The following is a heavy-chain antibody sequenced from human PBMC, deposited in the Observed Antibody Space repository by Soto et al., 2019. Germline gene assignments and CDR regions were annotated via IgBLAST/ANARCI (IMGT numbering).Heavy chain of an antibody. CDR3: ATVERSVALVGWFDP. CDR1: GGTFSSYV. J-gene: IGHJ5*02. Sequence: QVHLEQSGAEVKKPGSSVKVSCKFSGGTFSSYVIIWVRQAPGQGLEWMGRIIAVSGTANYAQKFHGRVTISADAATNTAYMELSSVRFDDTAVYYCATVERSVALVGWFDPWGQGTLVTVSS. CDR2: IIAVSGTA. D-gene: IGHD2-8*02. V-gene: IGHV1-69*01.